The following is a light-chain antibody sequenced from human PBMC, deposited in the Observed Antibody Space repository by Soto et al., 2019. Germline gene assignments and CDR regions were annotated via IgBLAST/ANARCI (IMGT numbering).Light chain of an antibody. CDR2: DVS. V-gene: IGLV2-14*01. J-gene: IGLJ1*01. Sequence: QSVLTQPASVSGSPGQSITISCTGTSSDVGGYNYVSWYQQHPGKAPKFMIYDVSNRPSGVSNRFSGSKSGNMASLTISGLQAEDEADYYCSSYTTSNTRQIVFGTGTKVTV. CDR3: SSYTTSNTRQIV. CDR1: SSDVGGYNY.